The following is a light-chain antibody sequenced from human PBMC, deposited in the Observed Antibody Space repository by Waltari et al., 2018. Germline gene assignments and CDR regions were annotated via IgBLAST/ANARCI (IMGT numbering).Light chain of an antibody. CDR3: QQSYSTLVT. J-gene: IGKJ1*01. V-gene: IGKV1-39*01. CDR2: AAS. CDR1: QSISSY. Sequence: DIQMTQSPSSLSASVGDRVTITCRASQSISSYLNWYQQKPGKAPKPLIYAASSLQSGVPSRFSGSGSGTDFTLTISSLQPDDFATYYCQQSYSTLVTFGQGTKVEIK.